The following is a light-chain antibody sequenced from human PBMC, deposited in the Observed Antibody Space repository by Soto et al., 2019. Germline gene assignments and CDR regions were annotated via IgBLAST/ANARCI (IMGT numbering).Light chain of an antibody. CDR1: SRDGGGYNY. J-gene: IGLJ1*01. Sequence: QSVLAQPPSASGSPGQPVTISCAGTSRDGGGYNYVSWYQQHPGKAPKLLIYEVIKRPSGVPDRFSGSKYGNTASLTVSGLQAEDEADYFCSSYAGSKIFVFGTGTKVTVL. CDR2: EVI. V-gene: IGLV2-8*01. CDR3: SSYAGSKIFV.